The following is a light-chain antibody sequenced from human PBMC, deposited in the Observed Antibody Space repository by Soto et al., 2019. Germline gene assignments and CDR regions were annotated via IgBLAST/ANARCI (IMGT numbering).Light chain of an antibody. J-gene: IGLJ1*01. CDR1: SSGIRDYNY. CDR3: SSKSPDF. CDR2: EVS. Sequence: QSALTQPASVSGSPGQSITISCTGTSSGIRDYNYVSWYQQLPGNAPKLIMYEVSNRPSAISNRFSGSKSGNTASLTISGLQAEDEADYYCSSKSPDFFGTGTKLTVL. V-gene: IGLV2-14*01.